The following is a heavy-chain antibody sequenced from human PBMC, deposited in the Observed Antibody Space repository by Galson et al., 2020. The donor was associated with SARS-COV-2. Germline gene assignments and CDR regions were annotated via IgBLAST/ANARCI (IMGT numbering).Heavy chain of an antibody. J-gene: IGHJ4*02. D-gene: IGHD6-19*01. Sequence: GESLKISCAASGFTFSSYWMSWVRQAPGKGLEWVANIKQDGSEKYYVDSVKGRFTISRDNAKNSLYLQMNSLRAEDTAVYYCARDQEYSSGWYDKYYFDYWGQGTLVTVSS. CDR3: ARDQEYSSGWYDKYYFDY. V-gene: IGHV3-7*01. CDR2: IKQDGSEK. CDR1: GFTFSSYW.